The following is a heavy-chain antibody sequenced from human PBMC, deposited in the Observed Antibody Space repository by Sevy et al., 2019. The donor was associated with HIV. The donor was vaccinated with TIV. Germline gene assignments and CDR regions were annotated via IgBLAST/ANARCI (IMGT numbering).Heavy chain of an antibody. CDR1: GDTFESYS. D-gene: IGHD2-21*01. CDR2: IIPMFRTP. J-gene: IGHJ6*02. V-gene: IGHV1-69*13. CDR3: ATDQSCGPFVIYALAS. Sequence: AAVKVSCRASGDTFESYSINWVRQAPGQGLEWMGGIIPMFRTPNYAQKFRDRVTITADESTNTAFMELSSLRSDDTATYYCATDQSCGPFVIYALASWGHGTSVTVSS.